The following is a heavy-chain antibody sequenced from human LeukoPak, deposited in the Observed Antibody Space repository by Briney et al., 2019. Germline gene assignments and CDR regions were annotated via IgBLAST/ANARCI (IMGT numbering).Heavy chain of an antibody. D-gene: IGHD3-22*01. J-gene: IGHJ4*02. CDR2: IRYDGSNK. Sequence: GGSLRLSCAASGFTFSSYGMHWVRQAPGKGLEWVAFIRYDGSNKYYADSVKGRFTISRDNSKNTLYLQMNSLRAEDTAVYYCAKDRPNYYDSSGHYYRQNGDYWGQGTLVTVSS. V-gene: IGHV3-30*02. CDR1: GFTFSSYG. CDR3: AKDRPNYYDSSGHYYRQNGDY.